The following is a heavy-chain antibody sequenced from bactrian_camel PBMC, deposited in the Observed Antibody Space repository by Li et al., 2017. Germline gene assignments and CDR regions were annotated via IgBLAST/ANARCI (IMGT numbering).Heavy chain of an antibody. CDR3: AVADSAGDCYSASEYNY. Sequence: VQLVESGGGLVQPGGSLRLSCSGSGFDFIRSAMSWVRQAPGEAREDVAHIDSDGRSDFGTSSYADSVKGRFAVSLNSAKNTLYLHMNSLKPDDTAMYVCAVADSAGDCYSASEYNYWGQGTQVTVS. J-gene: IGHJ4*01. CDR2: IDSDGRSDFGTS. D-gene: IGHD2*01. V-gene: IGHV3S42*01. CDR1: GFDFIRSA.